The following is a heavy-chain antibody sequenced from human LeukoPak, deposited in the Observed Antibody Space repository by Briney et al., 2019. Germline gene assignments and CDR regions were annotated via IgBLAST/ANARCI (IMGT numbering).Heavy chain of an antibody. CDR2: ISAYNGNT. J-gene: IGHJ4*02. CDR1: GYTFTSYG. D-gene: IGHD2-2*01. CDR3: ALIPYCTTATCYYFDY. Sequence: ASVKVSCKASGYTFTSYGISWVRQAPGQGLEWMGWISAYNGNTNYAQKLQGRVTMTADTSTSTTYMELRSLRSDDAAVYYCALIPYCTTATCYYFDYWGQGTLVTVSS. V-gene: IGHV1-18*01.